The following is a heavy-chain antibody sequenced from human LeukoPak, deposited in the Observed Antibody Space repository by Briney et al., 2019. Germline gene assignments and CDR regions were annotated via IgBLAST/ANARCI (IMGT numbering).Heavy chain of an antibody. Sequence: GASVKVSCKASGFTFSAYDINWVRQAPGQGLEWMGWMSPNSGNTSFAQKFQGRVTMTRDTSISTAYMELTNLRSEDTAVYYCARVSQTPAYYYTSGYYYHGYWGQGTPVTVSS. V-gene: IGHV1-8*01. CDR3: ARVSQTPAYYYTSGYYYHGY. J-gene: IGHJ4*02. CDR1: GFTFSAYD. D-gene: IGHD3-22*01. CDR2: MSPNSGNT.